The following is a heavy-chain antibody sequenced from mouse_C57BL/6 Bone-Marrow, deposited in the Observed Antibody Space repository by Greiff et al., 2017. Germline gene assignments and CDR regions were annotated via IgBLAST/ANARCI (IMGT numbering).Heavy chain of an antibody. CDR3: ARPMDY. Sequence: EVKLVESGGGLVKPGGSLKLSCAASGFTFSDYGMHWVRQAPEKGLEWVAYISSGSSTIYYADTVKGRFTISRDNAKHTLFLLMTSLRAEDTAMXYCARPMDYWGQGTSVTVSS. CDR1: GFTFSDYG. CDR2: ISSGSSTI. J-gene: IGHJ4*01. V-gene: IGHV5-17*01.